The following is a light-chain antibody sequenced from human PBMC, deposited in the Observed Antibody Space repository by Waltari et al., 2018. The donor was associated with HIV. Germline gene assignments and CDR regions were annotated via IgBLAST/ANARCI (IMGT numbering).Light chain of an antibody. CDR2: LNGDGRN. J-gene: IGLJ2*01. V-gene: IGLV4-69*01. Sequence: QLVLTQSPSASASLGASVKLTCTLSSGHSRYAIAWHQQQPEKGPQFLMRLNGDGRNITGDGIPDRVSGSSSGTERYLTISSLQSDDEADYYCQTWGTGFLVFGGGTKLTVL. CDR1: SGHSRYA. CDR3: QTWGTGFLV.